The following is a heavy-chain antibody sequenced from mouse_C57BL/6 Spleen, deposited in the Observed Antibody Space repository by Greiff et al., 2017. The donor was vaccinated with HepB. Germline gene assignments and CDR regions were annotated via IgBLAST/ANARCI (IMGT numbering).Heavy chain of an antibody. J-gene: IGHJ3*01. CDR3: AREDDYDPWFAY. D-gene: IGHD2-4*01. V-gene: IGHV1-55*01. CDR1: GYTFTSYW. Sequence: QVQLKQPGAELVKPGASVKMSCKASGYTFTSYWITWVKQRPGQGLEWIGDIYPGSGSTNYNEKFKSKATLTVDTSSSTAYMQLSSLTSEDSAVYYCAREDDYDPWFAYWGQGTLVTVSA. CDR2: IYPGSGST.